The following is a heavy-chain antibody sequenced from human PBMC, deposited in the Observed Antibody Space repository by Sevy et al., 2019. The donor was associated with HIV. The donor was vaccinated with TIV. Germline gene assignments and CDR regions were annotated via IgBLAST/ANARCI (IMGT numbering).Heavy chain of an antibody. CDR3: AREGVGGSGYPH. J-gene: IGHJ4*02. Sequence: ASVKVSCKASGYTFTSYDINWVRQATGQGLEWMGWMNPNSGNTGYAQKFQGRVIMTRNASISTAYMELSSLRSEDTAVYYCAREGVGGSGYPHWGQGTLVTVSS. CDR1: GYTFTSYD. D-gene: IGHD3-22*01. CDR2: MNPNSGNT. V-gene: IGHV1-8*01.